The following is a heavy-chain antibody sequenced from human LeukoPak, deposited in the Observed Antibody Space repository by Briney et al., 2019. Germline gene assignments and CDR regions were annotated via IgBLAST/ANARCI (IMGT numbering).Heavy chain of an antibody. CDR3: ARSMVRGEGWFDP. J-gene: IGHJ5*02. CDR1: GYTFTSHY. D-gene: IGHD3-10*01. CDR2: INPNSGGT. Sequence: ASVKVSCKASGYTFTSHYMHWVRQAPGQGLEWMGWINPNSGGTNYAQKFQGRVTMTRDTSISTAYMELSRLRSDDTAVYYCARSMVRGEGWFDPWGQGTLVTVSS. V-gene: IGHV1-2*02.